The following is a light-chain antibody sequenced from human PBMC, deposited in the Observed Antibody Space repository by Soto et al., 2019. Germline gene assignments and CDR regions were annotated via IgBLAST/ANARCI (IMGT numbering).Light chain of an antibody. Sequence: EIFLTQSPATLSLSPGESAALSCMPSRSVSRHFAFYQQKPGHAPRLLTYGASSRATGIPDRFSGSGCGTDFTLTISRVAHEDFAVYCCQQYGRPTTFGQGTRLE. CDR3: QQYGRPTT. CDR1: RSVSRH. V-gene: IGKV3-20*01. CDR2: GAS. J-gene: IGKJ5*01.